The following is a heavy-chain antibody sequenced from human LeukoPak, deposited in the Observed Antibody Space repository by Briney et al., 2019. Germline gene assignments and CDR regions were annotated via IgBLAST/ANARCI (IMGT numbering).Heavy chain of an antibody. J-gene: IGHJ4*02. V-gene: IGHV3-48*03. CDR2: ISDSGRTT. Sequence: GGSLRLSCAVSGLTFSNFKMNWVRQAPGKGLEWVSYISDSGRTTFYADSVKGRFTISRDNAKNSLYLQMSSLRAEDTALYYCARGASYWGQGTLVTVSS. CDR1: GLTFSNFK. CDR3: ARGASY. D-gene: IGHD3-16*01.